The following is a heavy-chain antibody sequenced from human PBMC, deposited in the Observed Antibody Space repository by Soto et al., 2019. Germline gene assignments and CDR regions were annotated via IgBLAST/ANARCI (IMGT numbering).Heavy chain of an antibody. Sequence: QVQLQQWGAGLLKPSETLSLTCAVYGGSFSGYYWSWIRQPPGKGLEWIGEINHSGSTNYNPSLKSRVTISVDTSKNQCSLKLSSVTAADTAVYYCARGSGGGYALGLFDYWGQGTLVTVSS. CDR3: ARGSGGGYALGLFDY. J-gene: IGHJ4*02. V-gene: IGHV4-34*01. D-gene: IGHD5-12*01. CDR2: INHSGST. CDR1: GGSFSGYY.